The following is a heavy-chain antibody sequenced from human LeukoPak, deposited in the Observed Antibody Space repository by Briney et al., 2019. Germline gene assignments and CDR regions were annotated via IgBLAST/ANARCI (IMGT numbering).Heavy chain of an antibody. V-gene: IGHV3-21*01. CDR3: ARACGGDCYLSDY. CDR1: GFTFSSYS. J-gene: IGHJ4*02. Sequence: GGSLRLSCAAFGFTFSSYSMNWVRQAPGKGLEWVSSISISSSYIYYADSVKGRFTISRDNAKNSLYLQRNSLRVEDTAVYYCARACGGDCYLSDYWGQGTLVTVSS. D-gene: IGHD2-21*02. CDR2: ISISSSYI.